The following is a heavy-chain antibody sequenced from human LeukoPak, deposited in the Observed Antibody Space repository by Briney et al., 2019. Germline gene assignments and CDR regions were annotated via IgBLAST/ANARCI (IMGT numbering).Heavy chain of an antibody. Sequence: SQTLSLTCAISGDSVSSNNAAWHWIRQSPWRGLEWLGRAYYRSMWKKDYAVSVESRITFIPDTSKNQISLQLTSVTPDDTAVYYCARGPSGSHSHFDYWGQGTLVTVSS. CDR1: GDSVSSNNAA. J-gene: IGHJ4*02. CDR2: AYYRSMWKK. D-gene: IGHD1-26*01. CDR3: ARGPSGSHSHFDY. V-gene: IGHV6-1*01.